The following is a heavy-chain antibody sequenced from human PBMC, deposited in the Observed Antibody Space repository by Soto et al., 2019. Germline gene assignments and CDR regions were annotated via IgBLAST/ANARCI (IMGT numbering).Heavy chain of an antibody. CDR2: ISWNSGSI. CDR3: ARVKWFGDFDL. J-gene: IGHJ2*01. Sequence: EVQLVESGGGLVQPGRSLRLSCAASGFTFDDYAMHWVRQAPGKGLEWVSGISWNSGSIGYADSVKGRFTISRDNAKNSLYLQMNSLRAEDTALYYCARVKWFGDFDLWGRGTLVTVSS. D-gene: IGHD3-10*01. V-gene: IGHV3-9*01. CDR1: GFTFDDYA.